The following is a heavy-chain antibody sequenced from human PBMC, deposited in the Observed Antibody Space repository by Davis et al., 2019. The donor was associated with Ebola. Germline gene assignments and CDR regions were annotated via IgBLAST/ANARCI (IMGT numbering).Heavy chain of an antibody. CDR1: GGSISSYY. CDR3: AKINWNYVIDDNWFDP. V-gene: IGHV4-59*08. J-gene: IGHJ5*02. D-gene: IGHD1-7*01. Sequence: SETLSLTCTVPGGSISSYYWSWIRQPPGKGLEWIGYIYYSGSTNYNPSLKSRVTISVDTSKNQFSLKLCSVTAADTAVYYCAKINWNYVIDDNWFDPWGQGTLVTVSS. CDR2: IYYSGST.